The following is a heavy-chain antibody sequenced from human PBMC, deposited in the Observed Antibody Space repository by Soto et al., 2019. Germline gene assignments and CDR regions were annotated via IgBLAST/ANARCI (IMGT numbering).Heavy chain of an antibody. CDR1: GCTFGNLG. Sequence: GGLMRLCCAVSGCTFGNLGMHWVRQATGEGLVWVSRINTDGSSTSYADSVKGRFTISRDNAKNTLYLQMNSLRVEDTAMYYCAKRGVDTFGLSYWGQGTLVTVSS. J-gene: IGHJ4*02. CDR2: INTDGSST. D-gene: IGHD3-10*01. V-gene: IGHV3-74*01. CDR3: AKRGVDTFGLSY.